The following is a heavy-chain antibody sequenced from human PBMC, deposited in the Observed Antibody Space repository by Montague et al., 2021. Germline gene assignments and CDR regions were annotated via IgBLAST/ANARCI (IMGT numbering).Heavy chain of an antibody. J-gene: IGHJ5*02. CDR3: ARVFSSWYVGWFDP. Sequence: SETLSLTCTVSGASITSNIYYWGWTRQSPGKGLEWIGNIYYSGNSFYQPSLKSRITTAVDTSKNQFSLKLSSVTAADTAIYYCARVFSSWYVGWFDPWGQGTLVTVSS. V-gene: IGHV4-39*07. CDR2: IYYSGNS. CDR1: GASITSNIYY. D-gene: IGHD6-13*01.